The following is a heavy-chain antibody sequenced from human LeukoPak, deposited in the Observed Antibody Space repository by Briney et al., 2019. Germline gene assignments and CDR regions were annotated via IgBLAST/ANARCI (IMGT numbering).Heavy chain of an antibody. V-gene: IGHV1-8*01. CDR2: MNPISGNT. D-gene: IGHD3-22*01. J-gene: IGHJ6*02. CDR1: GYTFTSYD. Sequence: ASVKVSCKASGYTFTSYDINWVRQATGQGLEWMGWMNPISGNTGYAQKFQGRVTMTRNTSISTAYMELSSLRSEDTAVYYCARVGSSGSYYYYYGMDVWGQGTTVTVSS. CDR3: ARVGSSGSYYYYYGMDV.